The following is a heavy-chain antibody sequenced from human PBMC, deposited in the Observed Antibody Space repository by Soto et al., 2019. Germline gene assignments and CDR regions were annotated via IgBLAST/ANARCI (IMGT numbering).Heavy chain of an antibody. CDR2: INAGNGET. Sequence: ASVKVSCKASGYTFTSYAMHWVRQAPGQRLEWMGWINAGNGETIYAQKFQGRVTMTEDTSTDTAYMELSSLRSEDTAVYYCATEGRPSSGSYFYYYYGMDVWGQGTTVTVSS. J-gene: IGHJ6*02. D-gene: IGHD1-26*01. CDR3: ATEGRPSSGSYFYYYYGMDV. V-gene: IGHV1-3*01. CDR1: GYTFTSYA.